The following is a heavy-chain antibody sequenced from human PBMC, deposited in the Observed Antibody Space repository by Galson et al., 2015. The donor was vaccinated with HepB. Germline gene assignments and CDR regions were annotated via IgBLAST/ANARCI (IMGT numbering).Heavy chain of an antibody. Sequence: SLRLSCAASGFTFSNAWMSWVRQAPGKGLEWVGRIKSKTDGGTTDYAAPVKGRFTISRDESKNTLYLQMNSLKTEDTAVYYCTTDRGDTAMVTGFWGQGTLVTVSS. CDR1: GFTFSNAW. CDR3: TTDRGDTAMVTGF. J-gene: IGHJ4*02. CDR2: IKSKTDGGTT. D-gene: IGHD5-18*01. V-gene: IGHV3-15*01.